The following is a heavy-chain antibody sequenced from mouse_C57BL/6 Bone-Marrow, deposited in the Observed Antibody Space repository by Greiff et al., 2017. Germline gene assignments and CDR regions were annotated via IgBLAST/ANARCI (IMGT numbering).Heavy chain of an antibody. Sequence: QVQLQQSGAELVRPGASVTLSCKASGYTFTDYEMHWVKQTPVHGLEWIGAIDPETGGTAYNQKFKGKAILTADKSSSTAYMELRSLTSEDSAVYYCTRCGYYGSSYGDYWGQGTTLTVSS. CDR3: TRCGYYGSSYGDY. CDR2: IDPETGGT. D-gene: IGHD1-1*01. V-gene: IGHV1-15*01. CDR1: GYTFTDYE. J-gene: IGHJ2*01.